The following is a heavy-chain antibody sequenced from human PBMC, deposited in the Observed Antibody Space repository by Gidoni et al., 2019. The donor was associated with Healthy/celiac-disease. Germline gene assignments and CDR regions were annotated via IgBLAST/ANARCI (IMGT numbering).Heavy chain of an antibody. J-gene: IGHJ6*02. CDR2: INSDGSST. CDR1: GFTFRSYW. V-gene: IGHV3-74*01. CDR3: ARGGSNDPYYYGMDV. D-gene: IGHD1-1*01. Sequence: EVQLVESGGGLVQPGGSLRLSCAASGFTFRSYWMHWVRQAPGKGLVWVSRINSDGSSTSYADSVKGRFTISRDNAKNTLYLQMNSLRAEDTAVYYCARGGSNDPYYYGMDVWGQGTTVTVSS.